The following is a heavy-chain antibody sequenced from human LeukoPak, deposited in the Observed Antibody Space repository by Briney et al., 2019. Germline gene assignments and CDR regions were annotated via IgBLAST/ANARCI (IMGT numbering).Heavy chain of an antibody. D-gene: IGHD3-3*01. Sequence: PGRSLRLSCAASGFTFSSYGMHWVRQAPGKGLEWVAVISYDGSNKYYADSVKGRFTISRDNSKNTLYLQMNSLRAEDTAVYYCAKGSLRFLEWSLGWFDPWGQGTLVTVSS. V-gene: IGHV3-30*18. J-gene: IGHJ5*02. CDR3: AKGSLRFLEWSLGWFDP. CDR1: GFTFSSYG. CDR2: ISYDGSNK.